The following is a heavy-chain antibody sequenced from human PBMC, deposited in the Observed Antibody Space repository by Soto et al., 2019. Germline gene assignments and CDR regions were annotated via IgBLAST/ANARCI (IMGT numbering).Heavy chain of an antibody. CDR1: GGSFSDYY. CDR2: INHSGST. Sequence: SETLSLTCAVYGGSFSDYYWSRIRQPPGKGLEWIGEINHSGSTNYNPSLKSRVTISVDTSKNQFSLKLSSVTAADTAVYYCARSLVRGVISTHYFDYWGQGTLVTVSS. J-gene: IGHJ4*02. CDR3: ARSLVRGVISTHYFDY. V-gene: IGHV4-34*01. D-gene: IGHD3-10*01.